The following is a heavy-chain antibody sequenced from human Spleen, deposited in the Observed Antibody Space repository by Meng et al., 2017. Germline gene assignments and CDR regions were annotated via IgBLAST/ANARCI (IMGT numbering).Heavy chain of an antibody. V-gene: IGHV3-7*03. J-gene: IGHJ4*02. CDR2: IKEDGSEK. CDR3: AKVRGYSYGSLDY. CDR1: GFTFDDYG. D-gene: IGHD5-18*01. Sequence: GESLKISCAAPGFTFDDYGMSWVRQAPGKGLKWVANIKEDGSEKNYVDSVKGRFTISRDNSKNTLYLQMNSLRAEDTAVYYCAKVRGYSYGSLDYWGQGTLVTV.